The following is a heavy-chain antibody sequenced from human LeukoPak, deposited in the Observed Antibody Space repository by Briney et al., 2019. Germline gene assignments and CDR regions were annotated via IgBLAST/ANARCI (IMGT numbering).Heavy chain of an antibody. D-gene: IGHD3-16*01. Sequence: ASVKVSCKASGYTFTSYYMHWVRQAPGQGLEWMGGIIPIFGTANYAQKFQGRVTITTDESTSTAYMELSSLRSEDTAVYYCAREGATFDSGFDYWGQGTLVTVSS. CDR1: GYTFTSYY. J-gene: IGHJ4*02. CDR2: IIPIFGTA. V-gene: IGHV1-69*05. CDR3: AREGATFDSGFDY.